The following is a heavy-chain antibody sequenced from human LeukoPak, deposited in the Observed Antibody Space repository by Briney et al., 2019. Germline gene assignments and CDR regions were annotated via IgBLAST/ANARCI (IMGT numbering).Heavy chain of an antibody. Sequence: GGSLRLSCAASGFTFDDYAMHWVRQAPGKGLEWVSGISWNSGSIGYADSVKGRFTISRDNAKNSLYLQMNSLRAEDTAVYYCARDCGGDCLNAFDIWGQGTMVTVSS. J-gene: IGHJ3*02. CDR2: ISWNSGSI. CDR3: ARDCGGDCLNAFDI. D-gene: IGHD2-21*02. CDR1: GFTFDDYA. V-gene: IGHV3-9*01.